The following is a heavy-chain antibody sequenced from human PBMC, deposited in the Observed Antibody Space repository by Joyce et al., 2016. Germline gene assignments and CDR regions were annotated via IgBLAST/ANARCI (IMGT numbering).Heavy chain of an antibody. J-gene: IGHJ4*02. CDR2: IKHSGST. Sequence: QVQLQQWGAGLLKPSETLSLTCAVYGGSFNGYFWTWIRQPPGKGLVWIGEIKHSGSTNYNPALKSRVTISVDTSKNQFSLKLTSVTAADTAVYYCARGHTAGSFLRLGKTKDNYYFDYWGQGTLVTVSS. CDR1: GGSFNGYF. D-gene: IGHD6-13*01. CDR3: ARGHTAGSFLRLGKTKDNYYFDY. V-gene: IGHV4-34*01.